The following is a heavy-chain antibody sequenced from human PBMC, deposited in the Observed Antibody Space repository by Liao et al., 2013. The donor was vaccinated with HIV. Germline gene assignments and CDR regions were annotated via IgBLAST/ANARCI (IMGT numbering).Heavy chain of an antibody. V-gene: IGHV4-61*01. Sequence: QVQLQESGPGLVKPSQTLSLTCTVSGGSISSGNYYWSWVRQPPGKGMEWLGYIHYSGNTNYNPALKSRVTMLVDTSKNQFSLKLNSVTAADTAVYYCVRGDPWGNIDYWGQGGLVTVSS. CDR1: GGSISSGNYY. D-gene: IGHD2/OR15-2a*01. CDR2: IHYSGNT. CDR3: VRGDPWGNIDY. J-gene: IGHJ4*02.